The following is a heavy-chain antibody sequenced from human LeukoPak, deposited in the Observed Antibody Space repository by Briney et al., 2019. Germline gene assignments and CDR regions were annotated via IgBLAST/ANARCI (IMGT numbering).Heavy chain of an antibody. J-gene: IGHJ4*02. CDR2: MSGDGGST. V-gene: IGHV3-43*02. Sequence: GGSLRLSCAASGFTLDDYAMHWVRQTPGKGLEWVSLMSGDGGSTYYADSVKGRFTISRDSSRNSLYLQMNSLRTEDTALYYCAKDIGEQWFFDYWGQGTLVTVSS. CDR3: AKDIGEQWFFDY. D-gene: IGHD3-10*01. CDR1: GFTLDDYA.